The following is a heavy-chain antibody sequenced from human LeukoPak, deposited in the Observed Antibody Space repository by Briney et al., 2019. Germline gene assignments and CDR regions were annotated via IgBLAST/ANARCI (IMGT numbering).Heavy chain of an antibody. CDR2: ISSSSSYI. CDR3: ARDLTADSSGYFALDDAFDI. Sequence: GGSLRLSCAASGFTFSIYSMNWVRQAPGKGLEWVSSISSSSSYIYYADSVKGRFTISRDNAKNSLYLQMNSLRAEDTAVYYCARDLTADSSGYFALDDAFDIWGQGTMVTVSS. CDR1: GFTFSIYS. V-gene: IGHV3-21*01. D-gene: IGHD3-22*01. J-gene: IGHJ3*02.